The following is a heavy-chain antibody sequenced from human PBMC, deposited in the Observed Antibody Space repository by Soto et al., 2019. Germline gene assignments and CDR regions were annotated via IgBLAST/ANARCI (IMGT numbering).Heavy chain of an antibody. CDR2: IYYSGST. D-gene: IGHD2-15*01. CDR1: GGSISSGDYY. V-gene: IGHV4-30-4*01. CDR3: ARDALYCSGGSCYFDY. J-gene: IGHJ4*02. Sequence: QVQLQESGPGLVKPSQTLSLTCTVSGGSISSGDYYWSWIRQPPGKGLEWIGYIYYSGSTYYNPSLKSRVTISVDTAKNQFSLKLSSVTAADTAVYYCARDALYCSGGSCYFDYWGQGTLVTVSS.